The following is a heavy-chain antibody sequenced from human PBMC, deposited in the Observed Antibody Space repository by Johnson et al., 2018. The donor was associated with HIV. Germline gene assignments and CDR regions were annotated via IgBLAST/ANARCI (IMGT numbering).Heavy chain of an antibody. Sequence: VQLVESGGDLIQPGGSLRMSCVASGFTFSTYGMTWVRQAPGKGLEWVSAISGTGGTTYYADSVRGRFSISRDKSKDTLYLQMSSLRAEDTAVYYCTICITMIVVVTTDAFDIWGQGTMVTVSS. D-gene: IGHD3-22*01. J-gene: IGHJ3*02. CDR2: ISGTGGTT. CDR1: GFTFSTYG. CDR3: TICITMIVVVTTDAFDI. V-gene: IGHV3-23*04.